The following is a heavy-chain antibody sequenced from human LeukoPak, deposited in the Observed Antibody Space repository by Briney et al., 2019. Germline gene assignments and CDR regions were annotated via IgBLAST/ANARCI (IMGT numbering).Heavy chain of an antibody. CDR2: IVPIFGTA. CDR1: GGTFSSYA. J-gene: IGHJ4*02. V-gene: IGHV1-69*05. CDR3: ARALTTVTTYYFDY. Sequence: ASVKVSCKASGGTFSSYAISWVRQAPRQGLEWMGGIVPIFGTANYAQKFQGRVTITTDESTSTAYMELSSLRSEDTAVYYCARALTTVTTYYFDYWGQGTLVTVSS. D-gene: IGHD4-17*01.